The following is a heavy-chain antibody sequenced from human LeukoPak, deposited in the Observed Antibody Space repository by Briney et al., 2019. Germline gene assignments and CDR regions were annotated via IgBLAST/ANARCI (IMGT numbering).Heavy chain of an antibody. D-gene: IGHD4-17*01. J-gene: IGHJ4*02. V-gene: IGHV3-21*01. Sequence: GGSLRLSCAASGFTFSSYSMNWVRQAPGKGLEWVSSISSSSSYIYYADSVEGRFTISRDNAKNSLYLQMNSLRTEDTAVYYRARDLTVGGYMTTVTPAGYWGQGTLVTVSS. CDR3: ARDLTVGGYMTTVTPAGY. CDR2: ISSSSSYI. CDR1: GFTFSSYS.